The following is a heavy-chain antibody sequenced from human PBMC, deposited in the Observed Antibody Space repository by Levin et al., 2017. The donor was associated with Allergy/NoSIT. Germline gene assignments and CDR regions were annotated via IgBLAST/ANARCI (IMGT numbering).Heavy chain of an antibody. D-gene: IGHD6-13*01. Sequence: ASETLSLTCSVSGGSISSSSYQWGWIRQPPGKGLEWIGNIYYSGSTSYNPSLKNRVTISIDTSKNQLFLNLTSVTAAETAVYYCARVLSAISATGPEYLGQGILVTVSS. CDR3: ARVLSAISATGPEY. V-gene: IGHV4-39*07. CDR2: IYYSGST. J-gene: IGHJ4*02. CDR1: GGSISSSSYQ.